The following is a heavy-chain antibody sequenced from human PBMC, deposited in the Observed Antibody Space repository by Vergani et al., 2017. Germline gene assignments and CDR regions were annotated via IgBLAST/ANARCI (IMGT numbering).Heavy chain of an antibody. CDR1: GFIFSNYS. D-gene: IGHD1-20*01. Sequence: EVQLLESGGDLVQPGGSLRLSCTASGFIFSNYSMSWVRQAPGKGLEWVSGISASGAPTYYADSVKGRVTLSRDNSKNTLYLQMNSLRVEDTAVYYCAGAYGRYDWFDYWGQRTLVIVSS. J-gene: IGHJ4*01. CDR2: ISASGAPT. V-gene: IGHV3-23*01. CDR3: AGAYGRYDWFDY.